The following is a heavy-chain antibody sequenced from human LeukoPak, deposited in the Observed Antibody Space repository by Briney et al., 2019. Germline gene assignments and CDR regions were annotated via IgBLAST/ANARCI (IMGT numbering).Heavy chain of an antibody. CDR2: INPNSGGT. J-gene: IGHJ4*02. V-gene: IGHV1-2*02. CDR3: ARGALLRYFDWLPHY. D-gene: IGHD3-9*01. CDR1: GYTFTGYY. Sequence: ASVKVSCKASGYTFTGYYMHWVRQAPGQGLEWMGWINPNSGGTNYAQKFQGRVTMTRDTSISTAYMELSRLRSDDTAVYYCARGALLRYFDWLPHYWGRGTLVTVSS.